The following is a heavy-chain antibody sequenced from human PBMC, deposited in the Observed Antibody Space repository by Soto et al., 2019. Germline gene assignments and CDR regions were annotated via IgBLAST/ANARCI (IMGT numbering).Heavy chain of an antibody. CDR2: IYYSGST. CDR3: AYLRGFTGYPGD. V-gene: IGHV4-59*08. CDR1: GGSISSYY. Sequence: PSETLSLTCTVSGGSISSYYWSWIRQPPVKGLEWIGYIYYSGSTNYNPSLKSRVTISVDTSKNEFYLKMRSVTAADTAVYYCAYLRGFTGYPGDWGQGTLVTVSS. D-gene: IGHD3-16*01. J-gene: IGHJ4*02.